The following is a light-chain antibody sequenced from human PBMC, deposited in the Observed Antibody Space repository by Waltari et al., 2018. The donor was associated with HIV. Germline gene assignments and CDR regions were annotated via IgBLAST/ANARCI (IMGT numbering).Light chain of an antibody. CDR3: QQFGTSPRT. Sequence: EIVLTQSPGTLSLSPRERATLSCRASQSVINNYLAWYQQKPGQAPRLLIYGASSRATGIPDRFSGTGSGTDFTLSISRLEPEDFAVYYCQQFGTSPRTFGQGTKVEIK. V-gene: IGKV3-20*01. CDR2: GAS. CDR1: QSVINNY. J-gene: IGKJ1*01.